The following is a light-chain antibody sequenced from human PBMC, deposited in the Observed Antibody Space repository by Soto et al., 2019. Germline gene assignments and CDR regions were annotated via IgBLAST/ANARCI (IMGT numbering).Light chain of an antibody. Sequence: QSVLTQPASVSGSPGQSITISCTGTSSDVGGYNYVSWYQQHPGKAPKLMIYDVSNRPSGVSNRFSGSKSGNTASLTISGLHADDEADYYCSSYTSSSTLVFGGGTKLTVL. V-gene: IGLV2-14*01. CDR2: DVS. CDR1: SSDVGGYNY. J-gene: IGLJ2*01. CDR3: SSYTSSSTLV.